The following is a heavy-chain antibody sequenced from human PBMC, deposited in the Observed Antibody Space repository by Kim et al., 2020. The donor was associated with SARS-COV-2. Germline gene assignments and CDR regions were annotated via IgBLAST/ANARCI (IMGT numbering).Heavy chain of an antibody. CDR2: GVSE. D-gene: IGHD5-18*01. CDR3: AKGYTPDY. Sequence: GVSEYCADSVKGRFTISRDNSKNTLYLQMNSLRAEDTAVYYCAKGYTPDYWGQGTLVTVSS. V-gene: IGHV3-23*01. J-gene: IGHJ4*02.